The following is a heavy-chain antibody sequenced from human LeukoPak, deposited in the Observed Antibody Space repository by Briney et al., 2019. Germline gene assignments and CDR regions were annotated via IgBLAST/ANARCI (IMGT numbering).Heavy chain of an antibody. D-gene: IGHD3-3*01. J-gene: IGHJ4*02. CDR2: INPSGGST. V-gene: IGHV1-46*01. CDR3: ARARSGLRAYYFDY. Sequence: GASVKVSCTASGYIFTSYYMHWVRQAPGQGLEWMGIINPSGGSTSYAQKFQGRVTVTRDTSTSTVYMELSSLRSEDTAVYYCARARSGLRAYYFDYWGQGTLVTVSS. CDR1: GYIFTSYY.